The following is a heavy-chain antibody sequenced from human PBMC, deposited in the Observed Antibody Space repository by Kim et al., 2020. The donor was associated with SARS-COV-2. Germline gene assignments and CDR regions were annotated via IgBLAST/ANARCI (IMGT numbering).Heavy chain of an antibody. Sequence: GGSLRLSCAASGFTFSGSDIHWVRQASGRGLEWLGRIRSKAGSYATAYGPSVKGRFTISRDDSKNTAYLQMNSLKTEDTAVYYCIAASGTRSWGQGTLVTVSS. CDR1: GFTFSGSD. CDR2: IRSKAGSYAT. D-gene: IGHD6-13*01. V-gene: IGHV3-73*01. CDR3: IAASGTRS. J-gene: IGHJ4*02.